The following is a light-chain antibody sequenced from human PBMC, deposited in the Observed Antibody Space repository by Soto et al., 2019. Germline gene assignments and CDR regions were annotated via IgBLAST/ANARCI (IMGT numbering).Light chain of an antibody. Sequence: QSALTQPASVSGSPGQSVTLSCTGTSGDVGSFNLVSWYQQHPGKAPNLLIYEVTKRPSGVSSRFSGAKSGNTASLTISGLQAEDAADYYCCAYAGGSIYVLFGGGTKVTVL. CDR1: SGDVGSFNL. CDR3: CAYAGGSIYVL. J-gene: IGLJ2*01. CDR2: EVT. V-gene: IGLV2-23*02.